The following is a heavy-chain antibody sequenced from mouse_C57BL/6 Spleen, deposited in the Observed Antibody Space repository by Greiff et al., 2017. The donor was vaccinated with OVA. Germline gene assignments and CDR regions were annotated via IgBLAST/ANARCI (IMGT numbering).Heavy chain of an antibody. Sequence: DVQLQESGPGLVKPSQSLSLTCSVTGYSITSGYYWNWIRQFPGNKLEWMGYISYDGSNNYNPSLKNRISITRDTSKNQFFLKLNSVTTEDTATYYCASPYYGSPHWYFDVWGTGTTVTVSS. CDR1: GYSITSGYY. CDR2: ISYDGSN. D-gene: IGHD1-1*01. J-gene: IGHJ1*03. V-gene: IGHV3-6*01. CDR3: ASPYYGSPHWYFDV.